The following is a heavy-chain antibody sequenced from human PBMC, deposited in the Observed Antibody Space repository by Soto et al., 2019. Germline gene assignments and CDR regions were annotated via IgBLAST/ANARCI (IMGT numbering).Heavy chain of an antibody. CDR2: VSAYNGER. D-gene: IGHD6-6*01. CDR3: TRGTSIPASGDY. J-gene: IGHJ4*01. Sequence: QVQLVQSGAEVKKPGASVKVSCKASGYTFTNYGINWVRQAPGQGLEWLGWVSAYNGERRYAQRVQARVIMTTDTSTTTAYRELRRLRSDDTAVYYCTRGTSIPASGDYWGQGTLVTVSS. CDR1: GYTFTNYG. V-gene: IGHV1-18*01.